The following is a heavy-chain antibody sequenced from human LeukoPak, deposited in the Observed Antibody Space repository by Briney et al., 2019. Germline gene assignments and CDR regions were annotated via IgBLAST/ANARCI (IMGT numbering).Heavy chain of an antibody. CDR2: IYYSGST. Sequence: SETLSLTCTVSGGSISSYYWSWIRQPPGKGLEWIGYIYYSGSTNYNPSLKSRVTISVDTSKNQFSLNLSSVTAADTAVYYCARGAWNQLIYDIWGQGTMVTVSS. D-gene: IGHD2-2*02. V-gene: IGHV4-59*01. J-gene: IGHJ3*02. CDR3: ARGAWNQLIYDI. CDR1: GGSISSYY.